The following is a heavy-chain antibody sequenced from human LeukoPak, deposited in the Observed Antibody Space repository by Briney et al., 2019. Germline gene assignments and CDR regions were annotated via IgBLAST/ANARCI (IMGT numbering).Heavy chain of an antibody. Sequence: ASVKVSCKASGYIFTGYYMHWVRQAPGQGLEWMGRINPNSGGTNYAQKFQGRVTMTRDTSISTAYMELSRLRSDDTAVYYCARDKDSSGADFDLWGRGTLVTVSS. V-gene: IGHV1-2*06. D-gene: IGHD6-19*01. CDR3: ARDKDSSGADFDL. J-gene: IGHJ2*01. CDR1: GYIFTGYY. CDR2: INPNSGGT.